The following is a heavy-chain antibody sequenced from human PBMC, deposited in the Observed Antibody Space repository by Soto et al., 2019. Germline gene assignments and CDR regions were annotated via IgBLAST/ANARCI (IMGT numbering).Heavy chain of an antibody. CDR3: ARDRITIFGVVIITHPYYYYGMDV. CDR1: GGTFSSYA. Sequence: QVQLVQSGAEVKKPGSSVKVSCKASGGTFSSYAISWVRQAPGQGLEWMGGIIPIFGTANYAQKFQGRVTITADESTSTVYMVLSSLRSEDTAVYYCARDRITIFGVVIITHPYYYYGMDVWGQGTTVTVSS. V-gene: IGHV1-69*01. D-gene: IGHD3-3*01. CDR2: IIPIFGTA. J-gene: IGHJ6*02.